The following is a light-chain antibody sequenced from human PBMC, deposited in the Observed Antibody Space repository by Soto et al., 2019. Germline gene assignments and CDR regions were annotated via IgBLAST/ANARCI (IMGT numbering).Light chain of an antibody. J-gene: IGLJ2*01. CDR3: SSFTGSDNP. CDR2: EVS. CDR1: SSDIGAYNY. V-gene: IGLV2-8*01. Sequence: QSVLSQPPSASGSPGQSVTISCTGTSSDIGAYNYVSWYQQYPGKAPKLIIYEVSQRPSGVPDRFSGSKSGYTASLTVSGLQLEDEADYYCSSFTGSDNPFGGGTKLTVL.